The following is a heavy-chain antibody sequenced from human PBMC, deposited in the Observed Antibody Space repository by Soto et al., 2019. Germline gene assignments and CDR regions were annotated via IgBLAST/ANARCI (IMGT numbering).Heavy chain of an antibody. CDR3: ARKDFWTRGPDL. V-gene: IGHV4-39*02. CDR1: GGSISGSNNY. Sequence: QLQLQESGPGLVKPSETLSLSCSFSGGSISGSNNYRGWIRQPPGKGLEWIGSIHYSGTTYYKSTLRRRLTISVDTATNRFSLRLTSVTAADTAVYFCARKDFWTRGPDLWGQGTLVTVSS. D-gene: IGHD3-3*01. CDR2: IHYSGTT. J-gene: IGHJ5*02.